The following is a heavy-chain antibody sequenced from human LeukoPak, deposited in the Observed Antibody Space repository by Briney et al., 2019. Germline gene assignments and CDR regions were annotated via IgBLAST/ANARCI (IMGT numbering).Heavy chain of an antibody. J-gene: IGHJ4*02. CDR1: GYTFTSYY. CDR2: INPSGGST. Sequence: ASVKVSCKASGYTFTSYYMHWVRQAPGQGLEWMGIINPSGGSTSYAQKFQGRVTMTRDTSTSTVYMELSSLRSEDTAVYYCARDIKRKGVFWVATYDYFDYWGQGTLVTVSS. V-gene: IGHV1-46*01. D-gene: IGHD5-12*01. CDR3: ARDIKRKGVFWVATYDYFDY.